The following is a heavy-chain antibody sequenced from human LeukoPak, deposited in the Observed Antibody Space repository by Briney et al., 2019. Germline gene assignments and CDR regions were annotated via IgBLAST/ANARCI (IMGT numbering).Heavy chain of an antibody. Sequence: GGSLRLSCAASGFTFSSYAMSWVRQTPGKGLEWVSAISGSGGSTYYADSVKGRFTISRDNSKNTLYLEMNSLRAEDTAVYYCAKVIVGATGRDYWGQGTLVTVSS. CDR3: AKVIVGATGRDY. CDR1: GFTFSSYA. CDR2: ISGSGGST. V-gene: IGHV3-23*01. D-gene: IGHD1-26*01. J-gene: IGHJ4*02.